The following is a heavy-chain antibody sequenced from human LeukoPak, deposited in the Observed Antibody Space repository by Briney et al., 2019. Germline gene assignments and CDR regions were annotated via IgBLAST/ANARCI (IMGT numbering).Heavy chain of an antibody. Sequence: SETLSLTCAVYGGSFSGYYWSWIRQPPGKGLEWIGEINHSGSTNYNPSLKSRVTISVDTSKNQFSLKLSSVTAADTAVYYCARGLGVVPAAMRYYYYGMDVWGQGTTVTVSS. J-gene: IGHJ6*02. V-gene: IGHV4-34*01. CDR2: INHSGST. CDR3: ARGLGVVPAAMRYYYYGMDV. CDR1: GGSFSGYY. D-gene: IGHD2-2*01.